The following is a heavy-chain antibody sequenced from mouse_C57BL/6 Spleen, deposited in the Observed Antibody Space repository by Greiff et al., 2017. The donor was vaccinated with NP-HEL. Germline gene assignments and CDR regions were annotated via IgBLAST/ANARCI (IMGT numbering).Heavy chain of an antibody. D-gene: IGHD2-5*01. CDR1: GFTFSDYY. CDR2: INYDGSST. Sequence: EVKLVESEGGLVQPGRSMKLSCTASGFTFSDYYMAWVRQVPEKGLEWVANINYDGSSTYYLDSLKSRFIISRDNAKNILYLQMSSLKSEDTATYYCARDRGDYSNYDAMDYWGQGTSVTVSS. V-gene: IGHV5-16*01. CDR3: ARDRGDYSNYDAMDY. J-gene: IGHJ4*01.